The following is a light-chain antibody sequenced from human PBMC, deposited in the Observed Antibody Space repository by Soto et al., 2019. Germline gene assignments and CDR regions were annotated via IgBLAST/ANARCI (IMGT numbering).Light chain of an antibody. CDR2: DAS. CDR1: QSVSSY. Sequence: EIVLTQSPATLSLSPGERATLSCRASQSVSSYLAWYQQKPGQAPRLLIYDASNRATGIPARFSGSGSGTDFTRTISSLEPEDFAVYYCQQRSNWPPLTFGGGTKLEIK. J-gene: IGKJ4*01. CDR3: QQRSNWPPLT. V-gene: IGKV3-11*01.